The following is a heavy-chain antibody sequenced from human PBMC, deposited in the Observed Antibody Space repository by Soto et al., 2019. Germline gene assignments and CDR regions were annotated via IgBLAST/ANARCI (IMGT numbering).Heavy chain of an antibody. CDR1: GFTFSSYW. J-gene: IGHJ5*02. D-gene: IGHD3-9*01. Sequence: LRLSCAASGFTFSSYWMSWVRQAPGKGLEWVANIKQDGSEKYYVDSVKGRFTISRDNAKNSLYLQMNSLRAEDTAVYYCASVVGGYDILTGYYGWFDPWGQGTLVTVSS. CDR2: IKQDGSEK. CDR3: ASVVGGYDILTGYYGWFDP. V-gene: IGHV3-7*03.